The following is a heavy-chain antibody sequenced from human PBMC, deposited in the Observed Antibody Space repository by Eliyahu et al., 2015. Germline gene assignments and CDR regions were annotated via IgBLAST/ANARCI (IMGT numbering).Heavy chain of an antibody. J-gene: IGHJ6*02. D-gene: IGHD2/OR15-2a*01. V-gene: IGHV4-39*01. CDR1: GGXIXSXSYY. Sequence: QVQLQESGPGLVKPSETLSLTCTVSGGXIXSXSYYWGWIRQPPGKGLEWIGSIYYSGATYYKSSLKSRVTISVDTSKNQFSLKLSSVTTADTAVYYCARQMTTWFYLLDVWGQGTTVTVSS. CDR3: ARQMTTWFYLLDV. CDR2: IYYSGAT.